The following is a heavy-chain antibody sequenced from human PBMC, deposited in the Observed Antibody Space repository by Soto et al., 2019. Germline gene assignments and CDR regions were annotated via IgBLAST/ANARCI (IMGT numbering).Heavy chain of an antibody. D-gene: IGHD6-13*01. V-gene: IGHV1-69*06. CDR1: GGTFSSYA. Sequence: SVKVSCKASGGTFSSYAISWVRQAPGQGLEWMGGIIPIFGTANYAQKFQGRVTITADKSTSTAYMELSSLRSEDTAVYYCARARIAAAGILYYYGMDVWGQGTTVTVSS. CDR3: ARARIAAAGILYYYGMDV. J-gene: IGHJ6*02. CDR2: IIPIFGTA.